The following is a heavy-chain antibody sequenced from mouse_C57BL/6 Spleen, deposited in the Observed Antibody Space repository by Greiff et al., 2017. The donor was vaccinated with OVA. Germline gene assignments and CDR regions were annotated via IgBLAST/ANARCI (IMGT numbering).Heavy chain of an antibody. Sequence: QVQLQQPGAELVKPGASVTMSCKASGYTFTSYWITWVKQRPGQGLEWIGDIYPGSGSTNYNEKFKSKATLTVDTSSSTAYMQLSSLTSEDSAVYYCARSHYGPYAMDYWGQGTSVTVSS. V-gene: IGHV1-55*01. CDR2: IYPGSGST. J-gene: IGHJ4*01. CDR3: ARSHYGPYAMDY. D-gene: IGHD1-1*01. CDR1: GYTFTSYW.